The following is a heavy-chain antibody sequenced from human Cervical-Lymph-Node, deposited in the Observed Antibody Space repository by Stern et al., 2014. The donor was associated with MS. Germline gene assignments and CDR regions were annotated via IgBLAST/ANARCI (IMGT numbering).Heavy chain of an antibody. CDR1: GFTFADPA. CDR2: INWSGGNT. CDR3: AKDINDYWSGPADY. D-gene: IGHD3-3*01. Sequence: EVQLVESGGGLVQPGRSLRLSCAASGFTFADPAMHWVRQAPGKGLAWVSGINWSGGNTGYADVVEGRFTISRDNAKNSLYLQINSLRVEDTAFYYCAKDINDYWSGPADYWGQGTLVTVSS. J-gene: IGHJ4*02. V-gene: IGHV3-9*01.